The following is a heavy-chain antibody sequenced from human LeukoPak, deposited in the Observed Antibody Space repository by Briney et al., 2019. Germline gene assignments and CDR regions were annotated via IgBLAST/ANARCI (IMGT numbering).Heavy chain of an antibody. CDR2: MNPNSGNT. CDR1: GYTFTSYD. D-gene: IGHD2-2*02. Sequence: ASVKDSCKAPGYTFTSYDINWVRQATGQGLVWMGRMNPNSGNTGYAQKFQGRVTMTRNTAISTAYMELSSLRSEDTAVYYCARGRGHCSSTSCYNFGMDVWGQGTTVTVSS. V-gene: IGHV1-8*01. CDR3: ARGRGHCSSTSCYNFGMDV. J-gene: IGHJ6*02.